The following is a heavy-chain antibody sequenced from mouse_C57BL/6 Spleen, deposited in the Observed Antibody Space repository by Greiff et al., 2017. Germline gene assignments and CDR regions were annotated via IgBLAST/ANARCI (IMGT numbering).Heavy chain of an antibody. D-gene: IGHD2-3*01. Sequence: EVQLMESGGGLVKPGGSLKLSCAASGFTFSDYGMHWVRQAPEKGLEWVAYISSGSSTIDYADTVKGRFTISRDNAKNTLFLQMTSLRSEDTAMDYCARKDGYYKGAMDYWGQGTSVTVSS. CDR1: GFTFSDYG. CDR3: ARKDGYYKGAMDY. V-gene: IGHV5-17*01. CDR2: ISSGSSTI. J-gene: IGHJ4*01.